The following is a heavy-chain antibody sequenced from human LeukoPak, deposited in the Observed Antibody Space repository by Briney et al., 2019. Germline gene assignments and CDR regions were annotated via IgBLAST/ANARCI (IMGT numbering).Heavy chain of an antibody. CDR3: TTVRCTSTSCYRAS. V-gene: IGHV3-15*01. J-gene: IGHJ5*02. CDR1: GFTFSNAW. Sequence: GGSLTLSCVASGFTFSNAWMSWLRQAPGKGLEWVGRIKSESDGGTTNYAEPVKGRFTISRDDSKNTLFLQMNSVQMEDTAVYYCTTVRCTSTSCYRASWGRGTLVTASS. CDR2: IKSESDGGTT. D-gene: IGHD2-2*01.